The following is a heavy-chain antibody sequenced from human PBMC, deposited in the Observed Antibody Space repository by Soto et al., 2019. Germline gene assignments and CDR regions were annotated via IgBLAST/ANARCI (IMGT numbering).Heavy chain of an antibody. D-gene: IGHD6-19*01. CDR3: ARGGLDYYYGMDV. CDR1: GCSISSGGYY. V-gene: IGHV4-31*03. J-gene: IGHJ6*02. Sequence: QVQLQESGPGLVKPSQTLSLTCTVSGCSISSGGYYWSWIRQHPGKGLEWIGYIYYSGSTYYNPSLKSRVTISVDTSKNQFSLKLSSVTAADTAVYYCARGGLDYYYGMDVWGQGTTVTVSS. CDR2: IYYSGST.